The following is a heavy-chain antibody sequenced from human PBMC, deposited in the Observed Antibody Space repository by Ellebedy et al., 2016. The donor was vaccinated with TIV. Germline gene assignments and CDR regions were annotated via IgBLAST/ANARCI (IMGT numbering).Heavy chain of an antibody. CDR1: GSTFSDHA. J-gene: IGHJ3*02. CDR3: ARDKGRVVVDGVPDAFGM. D-gene: IGHD2-15*01. Sequence: GESLKISXAASGSTFSDHAVHWVRQAPGKGLEWMAFISYHGINKHYADSVRGRFSVSRDNSKNTVYLQLNSLRPDDTAVYYCARDKGRVVVDGVPDAFGMWGQGTLVTVSS. V-gene: IGHV3-30-3*01. CDR2: ISYHGINK.